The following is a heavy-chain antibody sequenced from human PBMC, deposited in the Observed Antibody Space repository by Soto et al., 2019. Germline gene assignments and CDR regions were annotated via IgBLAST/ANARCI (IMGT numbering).Heavy chain of an antibody. CDR3: AKGVSTSWLRDGFDI. CDR1: GFTFDNYA. J-gene: IGHJ3*02. D-gene: IGHD2-2*01. CDR2: ISSNSGSL. V-gene: IGHV3-9*01. Sequence: EVQLEESGGGLVQPGRSLRLSCVASGFTFDNYAMHWVRQAPGKGLEWVSGISSNSGSLGYADSVKGRFTVSSDNAKNCLYLQVNSLRVEDTALYYCAKGVSTSWLRDGFDIWGQGTMVTASS.